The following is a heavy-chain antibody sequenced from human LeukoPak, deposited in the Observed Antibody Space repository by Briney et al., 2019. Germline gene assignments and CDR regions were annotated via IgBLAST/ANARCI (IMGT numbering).Heavy chain of an antibody. CDR2: ISDNGGRT. CDR3: AKDLPTKCRGDCPSDY. V-gene: IGHV3-23*01. D-gene: IGHD2-21*02. J-gene: IGHJ4*02. Sequence: GGSLSLFCAASEFTFRGYAMNWVRQAPGKGLEWVSHISDNGGRTYYAESVKGRFAISRDNSKNTLYLQMNSLRVEDTALYYCAKDLPTKCRGDCPSDYWGEGTLVTVSP. CDR1: EFTFRGYA.